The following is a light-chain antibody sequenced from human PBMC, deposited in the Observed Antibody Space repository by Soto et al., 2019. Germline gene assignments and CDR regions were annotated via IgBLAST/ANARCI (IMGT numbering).Light chain of an antibody. CDR3: VSYTSSTTYV. J-gene: IGLJ1*01. CDR2: DVA. V-gene: IGLV2-14*03. Sequence: QSALTQPDSWSDSPGQSITISCTGTSSDVRGSHFVSWYQQHPGKPPKLIIYDVANRPSGVSNRFSGSKSGSTASLIISRLQTEDEADYYCVSYTSSTTYVFGTGTKLTVL. CDR1: SSDVRGSHF.